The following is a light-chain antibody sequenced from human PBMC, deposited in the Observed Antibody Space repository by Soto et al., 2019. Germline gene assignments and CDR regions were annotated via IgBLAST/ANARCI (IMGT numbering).Light chain of an antibody. CDR3: EQYNSYSPT. J-gene: IGKJ1*01. V-gene: IGKV1-9*01. CDR1: QGISSY. CDR2: AAS. Sequence: DIQLALSRSFLSAPVGDRVTITCRARQGISSYLAWYQQKPGKGPKLLIYAASTLQSGVPSRFSGSGAGTELTLTISSLQPYDLAAYYIEQYNSYSPTVGQGTKVDIK.